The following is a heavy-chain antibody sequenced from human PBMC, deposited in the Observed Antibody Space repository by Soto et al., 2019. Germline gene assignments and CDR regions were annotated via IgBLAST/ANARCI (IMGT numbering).Heavy chain of an antibody. CDR3: ARHLAALNCSGGSCYRLFYYYMDV. CDR1: GGSISSYY. Sequence: SETLSLTCTVSGGSISSYYWSWIRQPPGKGLEWIGYIYYSGSTNYNPSLKSRVTISVETSKNQFSLKLSSVTAADTAVYYCARHLAALNCSGGSCYRLFYYYMDVWGKGTTVTVSS. J-gene: IGHJ6*03. D-gene: IGHD2-15*01. CDR2: IYYSGST. V-gene: IGHV4-59*08.